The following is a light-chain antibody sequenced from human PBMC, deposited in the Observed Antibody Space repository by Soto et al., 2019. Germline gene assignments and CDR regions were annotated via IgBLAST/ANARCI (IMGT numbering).Light chain of an antibody. CDR2: HAS. CDR1: QSISNW. J-gene: IGKJ1*01. CDR3: QQYNSYS. Sequence: DIQRTQSPSTLPASVGDRFTITCRASQSISNWLAWYQQKPVTAPKVLIYHASNLQSGVPSRFSGSGSGTELTLTISSLQPDDFATYYCQQYNSYSFGPGTKVDIK. V-gene: IGKV1-5*01.